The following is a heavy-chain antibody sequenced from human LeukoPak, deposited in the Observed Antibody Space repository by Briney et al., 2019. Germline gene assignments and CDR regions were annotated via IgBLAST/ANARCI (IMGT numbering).Heavy chain of an antibody. CDR1: GGSISSSSYY. D-gene: IGHD4-23*01. J-gene: IGHJ6*03. Sequence: SETLSLTCTVSGGSISSSSYYWGWIRQPPGKGLEWIGEINHSGSTNYNPSLKCRVTISVDTSKNQFSLKLSSVTAADTAVYYCARGGGSPKHYYYYMDVWGKGTTVTVSS. CDR2: INHSGST. V-gene: IGHV4-39*07. CDR3: ARGGGSPKHYYYYMDV.